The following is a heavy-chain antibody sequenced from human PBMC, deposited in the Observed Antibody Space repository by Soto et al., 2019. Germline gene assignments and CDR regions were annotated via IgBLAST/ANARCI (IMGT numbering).Heavy chain of an antibody. Sequence: EVQLVESGGGLAQPGGSLRLSCVASGFTFTTYWMSWVRQAPGKGLEWVANIGQDGGAQYYVDSVKGRFTISRDNAKNSVYLQMDSLRAEDTAVYYCVRGGHGSGSYLGSYWGQGILVTVSS. CDR3: VRGGHGSGSYLGSY. CDR1: GFTFTTYW. D-gene: IGHD3-10*01. J-gene: IGHJ4*02. V-gene: IGHV3-7*03. CDR2: IGQDGGAQ.